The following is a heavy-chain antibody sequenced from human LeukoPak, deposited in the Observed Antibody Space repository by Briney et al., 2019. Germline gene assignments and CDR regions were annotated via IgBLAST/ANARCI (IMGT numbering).Heavy chain of an antibody. V-gene: IGHV3-30-3*01. Sequence: GGSLRLSCAASGFTFSSYAMHWVRQAPGKGLEWVAVISYDGSNKYYADSVKGRFTISRDNSKNTLYLQMDSLRAEDTAVYYCARAERITMVRGALRWGQGALVTVSS. D-gene: IGHD3-10*01. CDR1: GFTFSSYA. CDR3: ARAERITMVRGALR. CDR2: ISYDGSNK. J-gene: IGHJ4*02.